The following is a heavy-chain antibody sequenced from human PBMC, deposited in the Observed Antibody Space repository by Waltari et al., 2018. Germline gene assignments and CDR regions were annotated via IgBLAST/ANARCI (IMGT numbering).Heavy chain of an antibody. CDR1: GFTFSSYA. CDR2: ISYDGSNK. D-gene: IGHD4-17*01. V-gene: IGHV3-30-3*01. J-gene: IGHJ4*02. Sequence: QVQLVESGGGVVQPGRSLRLSCAASGFTFSSYAMHWVRQAPGKGLEWVGVISYDGSNKYYADSVKGRFTISRDNSKNTLYLQMNSLRAEDTAVYYCARGTTCLGYWGQGTLVTVSS. CDR3: ARGTTCLGY.